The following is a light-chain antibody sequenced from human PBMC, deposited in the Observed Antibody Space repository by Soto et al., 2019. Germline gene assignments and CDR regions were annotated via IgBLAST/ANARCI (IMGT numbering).Light chain of an antibody. CDR2: DAS. CDR1: QDISTS. CDR3: QQYENVPT. Sequence: DIQLTQSPSSLSASIGDSVTITCQASQDISTSLNWNHRRPGKAPKLLITDASTLQTGVPPRFRGSGAGTDFSFTISRLQPEDFGEYYCQQYENVPTFGQGTKVKIK. V-gene: IGKV1-33*01. J-gene: IGKJ2*01.